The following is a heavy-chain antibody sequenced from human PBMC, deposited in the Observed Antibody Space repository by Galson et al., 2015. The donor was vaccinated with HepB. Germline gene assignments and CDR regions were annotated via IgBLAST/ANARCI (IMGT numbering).Heavy chain of an antibody. CDR2: ISAATGDT. CDR3: ARNASTGGFDF. J-gene: IGHJ4*02. Sequence: SVKVSCKASGYTFTTFPMHWVRQAPGQSLEWMGYISAATGDTKYSQKFQDRVTTTSDTSANTAFMELSNLNSEDTAVYYCARNASTGGFDFWGQGALVTVSS. CDR1: GYTFTTFP. D-gene: IGHD1-14*01. V-gene: IGHV1-3*01.